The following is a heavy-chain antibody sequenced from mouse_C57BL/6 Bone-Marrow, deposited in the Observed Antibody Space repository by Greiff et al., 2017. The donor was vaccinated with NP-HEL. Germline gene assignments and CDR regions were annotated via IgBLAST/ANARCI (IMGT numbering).Heavy chain of an antibody. J-gene: IGHJ4*01. CDR2: IHPNSGST. Sequence: QVQLQQPGAELVKPGASVKLSCKASGYPFTSSWMHWVKQRPGQGLEWIGMIHPNSGSTNYNEKFKSKATLTVNQTSCTVYLQLSSLTSEDSAVYYCARVLRYLYYAMDYGGQGTSVTVTA. D-gene: IGHD1-1*01. CDR3: ARVLRYLYYAMDY. CDR1: GYPFTSSW. V-gene: IGHV1-64*01.